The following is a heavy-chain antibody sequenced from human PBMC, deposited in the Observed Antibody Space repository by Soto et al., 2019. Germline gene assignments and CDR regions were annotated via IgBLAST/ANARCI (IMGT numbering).Heavy chain of an antibody. Sequence: GESLKISCKGSGYSFTSYWIGWVRQMPGKGLEWMGIIYPGDSDTRYSPSFQGQVTISADKSISTAYLQWSRRKASDTALYYCARGHDSIGNSDYHGIDVWGEGATVTVSS. V-gene: IGHV5-51*01. CDR1: GYSFTSYW. CDR2: IYPGDSDT. J-gene: IGHJ6*04. CDR3: ARGHDSIGNSDYHGIDV. D-gene: IGHD3-22*01.